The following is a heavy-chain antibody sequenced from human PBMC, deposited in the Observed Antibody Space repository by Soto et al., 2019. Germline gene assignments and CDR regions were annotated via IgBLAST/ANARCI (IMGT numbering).Heavy chain of an antibody. CDR2: ISYDGTAK. Sequence: GGSLRLSCAASGFDFSDHGMHWVRQAPGEGLEWVTVISYDGTAKYYKESVKGRFTTSRDNSKKTLYLQIDSLRVEDTAVYYCAKDEGRFLRNYFNYGIDVWGLGTTVTVSS. CDR3: AKDEGRFLRNYFNYGIDV. J-gene: IGHJ6*02. V-gene: IGHV3-33*03. CDR1: GFDFSDHG. D-gene: IGHD3-3*01.